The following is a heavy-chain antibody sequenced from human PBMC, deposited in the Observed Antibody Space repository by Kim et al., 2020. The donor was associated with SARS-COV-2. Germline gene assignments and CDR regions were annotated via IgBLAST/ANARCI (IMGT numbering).Heavy chain of an antibody. Sequence: SETLSLTCTVSGGSISSYYWSWIRQPPGKGLEWIGYIYYSGSTNYNPSLKSRVTISVDTSKNQFSLKLSSVTAADTAVYYCARHRIKYGGDDAFDIWGQGTMVTVSS. CDR3: ARHRIKYGGDDAFDI. CDR1: GGSISSYY. J-gene: IGHJ3*02. D-gene: IGHD2-21*01. CDR2: IYYSGST. V-gene: IGHV4-59*08.